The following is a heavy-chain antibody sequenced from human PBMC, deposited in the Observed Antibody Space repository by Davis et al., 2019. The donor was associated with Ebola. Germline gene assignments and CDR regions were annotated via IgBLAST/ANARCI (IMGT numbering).Heavy chain of an antibody. D-gene: IGHD2-2*03. CDR3: ARGLDIVVVPAVRWFDP. J-gene: IGHJ5*02. CDR1: GGSISNSSYY. V-gene: IGHV4-39*01. CDR2: IYYSGST. Sequence: GSLRLSCTVSGGSISNSSYYWGWIRQPPGKGLEWIGSIYYSGSTYYNPSLKSRVTISVDTSKNQFSLKLSSVTAADTAVYYCARGLDIVVVPAVRWFDPWGQGTLVTVSS.